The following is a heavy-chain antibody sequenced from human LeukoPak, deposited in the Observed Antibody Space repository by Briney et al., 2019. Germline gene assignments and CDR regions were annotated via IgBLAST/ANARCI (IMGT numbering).Heavy chain of an antibody. D-gene: IGHD6-13*01. Sequence: GGSLRLSCAASGFTFSSYAMGWVRQAPGKGLEWVSAISGSGGSTYYADSVKGRFTISRDNSKNTLYLQMNSLRAEDTAVYYCAKDRGGAAAGTAFDYWGQGTLVTVSS. CDR2: ISGSGGST. CDR1: GFTFSSYA. J-gene: IGHJ4*02. V-gene: IGHV3-23*01. CDR3: AKDRGGAAAGTAFDY.